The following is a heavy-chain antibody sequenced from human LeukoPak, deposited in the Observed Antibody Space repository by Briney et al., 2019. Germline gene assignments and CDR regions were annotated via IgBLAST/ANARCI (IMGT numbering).Heavy chain of an antibody. CDR1: GGSISSYY. CDR3: ARVEDSKCWFDP. J-gene: IGHJ5*02. V-gene: IGHV4-4*07. Sequence: SETLSLTCTVSGGSISSYYWSWIRQPAGKELEWIGRIYSTGITNYNPSLKSRVTMSIDTSKNQFSLKLTSVTAADTAVYYCARVEDSKCWFDPWGQGTLVTVSS. D-gene: IGHD3-3*01. CDR2: IYSTGIT.